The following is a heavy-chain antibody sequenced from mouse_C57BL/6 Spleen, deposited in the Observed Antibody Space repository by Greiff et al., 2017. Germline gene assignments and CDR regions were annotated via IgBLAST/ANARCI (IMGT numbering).Heavy chain of an antibody. J-gene: IGHJ2*01. V-gene: IGHV1-55*01. CDR2: IYPGSGST. D-gene: IGHD1-2*01. CDR3: ARRGPITTAHFDY. CDR1: GYTFTSYW. Sequence: VQLQQPGAELVKPGASVKMSCKASGYTFTSYWITWVKQRPGQGLEWIGDIYPGSGSTNYNEKFKNKATLTVDTSSSTAYMQLSSLTSEDSAVYYCARRGPITTAHFDYWGQGTTLTVSS.